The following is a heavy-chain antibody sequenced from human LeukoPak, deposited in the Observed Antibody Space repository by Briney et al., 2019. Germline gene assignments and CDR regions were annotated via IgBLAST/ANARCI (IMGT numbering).Heavy chain of an antibody. V-gene: IGHV3-49*03. CDR2: IRSKAYGGTA. CDR1: GFTFGDHS. Sequence: GGSLRLSCTASGFTFGDHSVSWFRQAPGKGLEWVGFIRSKAYGGTAEYAASVKGRFTISRDDSKSVAYLQMDSLKTEDAAVYYCTREIRYFDWFQADYWGQGTLVTVSS. J-gene: IGHJ4*02. CDR3: TREIRYFDWFQADY. D-gene: IGHD3-9*01.